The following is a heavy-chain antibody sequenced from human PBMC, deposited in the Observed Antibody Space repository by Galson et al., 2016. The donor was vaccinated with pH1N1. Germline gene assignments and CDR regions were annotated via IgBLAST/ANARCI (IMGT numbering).Heavy chain of an antibody. D-gene: IGHD2-2*01. J-gene: IGHJ4*02. Sequence: SVKVSCKASGYTFTYYAMNWVRQAPGQGLEWMGWINTNTGNPTYAQGFTERFVFSLDTSVSTAYLQISSLKAEDTAVYYCARNCSSSSCHVDYWGQGTLVTVSS. V-gene: IGHV7-4-1*02. CDR2: INTNTGNP. CDR3: ARNCSSSSCHVDY. CDR1: GYTFTYYA.